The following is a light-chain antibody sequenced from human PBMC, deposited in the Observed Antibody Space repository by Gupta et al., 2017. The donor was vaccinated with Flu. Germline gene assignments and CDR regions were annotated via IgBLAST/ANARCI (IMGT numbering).Light chain of an antibody. CDR1: SSVVGGYNY. J-gene: IGLJ3*02. CDR3: CSYAGSDTWV. CDR2: DVS. V-gene: IGLV2-11*01. Sequence: ALSQPRPVSRSPRQSVTISCTGSSSVVGGYNYVSWYQQNPGKAPKLMIYDVSKRPAGVPDRFSGSKSGNTASLTISGLQAEDEADYYCCSYAGSDTWVFGGGTKLTVL.